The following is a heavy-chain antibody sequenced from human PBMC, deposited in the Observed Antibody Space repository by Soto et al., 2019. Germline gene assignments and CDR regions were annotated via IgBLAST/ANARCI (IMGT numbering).Heavy chain of an antibody. CDR3: ARDVSGCGGDCYSGMDWYFDL. CDR2: ISSTSTYT. D-gene: IGHD2-21*02. CDR1: GFTFRSYA. J-gene: IGHJ2*01. V-gene: IGHV3-21*01. Sequence: GGSLRLSCAASGFTFRSYAMNWVRQTQEKGLEWVSSISSTSTYTHYADSVKGRFTISRDNANNSLYLQMNSLRAEDTAVYYCARDVSGCGGDCYSGMDWYFDLWGRGTLVTVSS.